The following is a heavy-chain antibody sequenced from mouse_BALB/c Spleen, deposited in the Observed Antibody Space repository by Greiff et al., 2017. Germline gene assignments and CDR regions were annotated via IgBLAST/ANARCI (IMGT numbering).Heavy chain of an antibody. J-gene: IGHJ4*01. CDR3: ARSNYYGSSSPYYYAMDY. CDR1: GFTFSSFG. D-gene: IGHD1-1*01. CDR2: ISSGSSTI. V-gene: IGHV5-17*02. Sequence: EVQVVESGGGLVQPGGSRKLSCAASGFTFSSFGMHWVRQAPEKGLEWVAYISSGSSTIYYSDTVKGRFTISRDNPKNTLFLQMTSLRSEDTAMYYCARSNYYGSSSPYYYAMDYWGQGTSVTGSS.